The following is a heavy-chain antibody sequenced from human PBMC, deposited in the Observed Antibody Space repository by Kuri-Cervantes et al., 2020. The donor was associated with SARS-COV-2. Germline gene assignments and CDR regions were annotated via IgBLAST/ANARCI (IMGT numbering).Heavy chain of an antibody. CDR2: ISGSGGST. Sequence: GESLKISCAASGVTFSSYSMNWVRQAPGKGLEWVSAISGSGGSTYYADSVKGRFTISRDNSKNTLYLQMNSLRAEDTAVYYCAKEAQRVRVGATSLFYWGQGTLVTVSS. J-gene: IGHJ4*02. D-gene: IGHD1-26*01. V-gene: IGHV3-23*01. CDR3: AKEAQRVRVGATSLFY. CDR1: GVTFSSYS.